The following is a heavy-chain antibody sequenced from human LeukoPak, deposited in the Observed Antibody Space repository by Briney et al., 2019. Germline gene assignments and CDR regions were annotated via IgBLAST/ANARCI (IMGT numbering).Heavy chain of an antibody. CDR3: ARTLMVRGKNWFDP. CDR2: IILIFGTA. J-gene: IGHJ5*02. Sequence: GASVKVSCKASGGTFSSYAISWVRQAPGQGLEWMGGIILIFGTANYAQKFQGRVTITADESTSTAYMELSSLRSEDTAVYYCARTLMVRGKNWFDPWGQGTLVTVSS. D-gene: IGHD3-10*01. V-gene: IGHV1-69*13. CDR1: GGTFSSYA.